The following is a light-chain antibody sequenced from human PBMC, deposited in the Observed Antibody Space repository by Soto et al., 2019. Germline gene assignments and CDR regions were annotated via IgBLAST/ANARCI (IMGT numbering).Light chain of an antibody. Sequence: EIVLPQSPGTLSLSPGERGTLSCRASQSVSNNYLAWYQQKPGQAPRLLIYGASNRATGIPDRFSGSGSGTDFTLTISRLEPEDFAVYYCQQYGSSGTFGQGTKVDIK. J-gene: IGKJ1*01. CDR2: GAS. V-gene: IGKV3-20*01. CDR1: QSVSNNY. CDR3: QQYGSSGT.